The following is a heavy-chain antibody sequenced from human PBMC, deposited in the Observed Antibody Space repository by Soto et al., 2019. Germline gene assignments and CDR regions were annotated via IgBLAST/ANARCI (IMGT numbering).Heavy chain of an antibody. V-gene: IGHV1-18*01. CDR3: ARLAGDHNWFDP. J-gene: IGHJ5*02. CDR1: GYTFTTYG. Sequence: ASVKVSCKASGYTFTTYGISWVRQAPGQGLEWMGWINTNNGNTNYAQKLQGRVTMTTDTSTSTAYMDLRSLRSDDTAVYYCARLAGDHNWFDPWGQGTLVTVS. CDR2: INTNNGNT. D-gene: IGHD7-27*01.